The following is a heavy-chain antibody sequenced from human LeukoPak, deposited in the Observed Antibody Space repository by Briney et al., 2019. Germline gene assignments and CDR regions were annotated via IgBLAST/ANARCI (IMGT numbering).Heavy chain of an antibody. J-gene: IGHJ6*02. CDR1: QFTFSAYA. CDR2: ISGSSSYI. CDR3: ARTNGGGDGMDV. Sequence: GGSLRLSCAASQFTFSAYAINWVRQAPGKGLEWVSAISGSSSYIYYADSVKGRFTISRDNAKNSLNLQMNSLRAEDTAVYYRARTNGGGDGMDVWGQGTMVTVSS. D-gene: IGHD2-8*01. V-gene: IGHV3-21*01.